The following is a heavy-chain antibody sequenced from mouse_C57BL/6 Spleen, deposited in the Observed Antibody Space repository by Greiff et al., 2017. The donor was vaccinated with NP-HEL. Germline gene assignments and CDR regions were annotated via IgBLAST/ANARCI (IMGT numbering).Heavy chain of an antibody. CDR1: GYSFTDYN. CDR3: ARYQAYYSSSNWNFDV. V-gene: IGHV1-39*01. Sequence: VQLQQSGPELVKPGASVKISCKASGYSFTDYNMNWVKQSNGKSLEWIGVINPNYGTTSYNQKFKGKATLTVDQSSSTAYMQLNRLTSEDSAAYYCARYQAYYSSSNWNFDVWGTGTTVTVSS. D-gene: IGHD1-1*01. CDR2: INPNYGTT. J-gene: IGHJ1*03.